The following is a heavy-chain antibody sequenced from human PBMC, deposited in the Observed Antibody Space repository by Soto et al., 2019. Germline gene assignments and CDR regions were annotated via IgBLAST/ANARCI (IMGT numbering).Heavy chain of an antibody. Sequence: GSLRLSCAASGLTFISYAITFFRHSPWKWLEWVSDISNSGRSTKYADSVKGRFTISRDNSKNTLYLQMNSLRAEDTAIYYCAKDALAYYDFWSWGQGTLVTVSS. CDR1: GLTFISYA. D-gene: IGHD3-3*01. CDR2: ISNSGRST. V-gene: IGHV3-23*01. J-gene: IGHJ4*02. CDR3: AKDALAYYDFWS.